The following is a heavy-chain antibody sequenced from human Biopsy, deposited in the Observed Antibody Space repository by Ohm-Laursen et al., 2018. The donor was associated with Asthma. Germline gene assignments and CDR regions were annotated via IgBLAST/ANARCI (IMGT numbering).Heavy chain of an antibody. CDR3: ARHMKGVSVFDI. CDR1: GDSISSTYW. D-gene: IGHD3-10*01. J-gene: IGHJ3*02. CDR2: IYPSGIT. Sequence: TLSLTCAVSGDSISSTYWWSWVRQPPGKGLEWIGEIYPSGITNYNPSLKSRVTISVDKSKSQFSLKLSSVTAADTAVYSCARHMKGVSVFDIWGQGTMVIVSS. V-gene: IGHV4-4*01.